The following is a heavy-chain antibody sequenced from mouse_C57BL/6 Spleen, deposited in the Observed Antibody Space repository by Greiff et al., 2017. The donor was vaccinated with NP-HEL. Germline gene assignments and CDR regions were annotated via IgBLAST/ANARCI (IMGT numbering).Heavy chain of an antibody. CDR3: ARGRDDGYYLPSYAMDY. D-gene: IGHD2-3*01. J-gene: IGHJ4*01. Sequence: VQLQQSGPELVKPGASVKISCKASGYAFSSSWMNWVKQRPGKGLEWIGRIYPGDGDTNYNGKFKCNATLTADKSSSTAYMQLSSLTSEDSAVYFCARGRDDGYYLPSYAMDYWGQGTSVTVSS. CDR1: GYAFSSSW. V-gene: IGHV1-82*01. CDR2: IYPGDGDT.